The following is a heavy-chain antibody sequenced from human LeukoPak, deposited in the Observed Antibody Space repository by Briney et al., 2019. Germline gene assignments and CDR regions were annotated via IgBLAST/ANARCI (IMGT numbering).Heavy chain of an antibody. CDR1: GFTLSGYF. CDR2: IKGVGSDK. D-gene: IGHD3-22*01. Sequence: PGGSVCLFCAASGFTLSGYFMGWVRQAPGEGLEWVAIIKGVGSDKYYVESVKGRFTISRDNAKNSLYLQMNRLRAEDTAVYYCARDRGWRSSDYYLYYFEFWGQGTLVTVSS. CDR3: ARDRGWRSSDYYLYYFEF. V-gene: IGHV3-7*01. J-gene: IGHJ4*02.